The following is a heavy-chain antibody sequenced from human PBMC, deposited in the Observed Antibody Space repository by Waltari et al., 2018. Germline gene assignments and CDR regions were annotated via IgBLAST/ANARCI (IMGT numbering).Heavy chain of an antibody. CDR1: GYTLAGLS. V-gene: IGHV1-24*01. CDR2: IDREDGET. Sequence: QVQVEQSGSEVKRPGASVRVSCTVPGYTLAGLSIDWVRQVPAKGLEWMGRIDREDGETTYSQHFQGRITVTEDTSTNTAYMGLRTLVSDDTAVYFCHLTGRNIVLAGGTPSFYSYMDVWGRGTTVTVS. D-gene: IGHD6-13*01. CDR3: HLTGRNIVLAGGTPSFYSYMDV. J-gene: IGHJ6*03.